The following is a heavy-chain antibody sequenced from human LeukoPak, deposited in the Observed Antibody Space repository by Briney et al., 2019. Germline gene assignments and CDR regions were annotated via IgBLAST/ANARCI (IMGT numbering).Heavy chain of an antibody. CDR2: MNPNSGNT. CDR1: GYTFTSYD. J-gene: IGHJ3*02. Sequence: ASVKASCKASGYTFTSYDINWVRQATGQGLEWMGWMNPNSGNTGYAQKFQGRVTMTRNTSISTAYMELSSLRSEDTAVYYCARGSTDSILRYFDWLSPDAFDIWGQGTMVTVSS. D-gene: IGHD3-9*01. V-gene: IGHV1-8*01. CDR3: ARGSTDSILRYFDWLSPDAFDI.